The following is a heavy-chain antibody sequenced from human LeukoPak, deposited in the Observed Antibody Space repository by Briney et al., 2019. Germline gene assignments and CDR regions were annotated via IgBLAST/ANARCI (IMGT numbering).Heavy chain of an antibody. J-gene: IGHJ4*02. CDR2: IYPGDSDT. CDR1: GYSFINYW. Sequence: GESLKISCKGSGYSFINYWIGWVRQMPGKGLEWMGIIYPGDSDTRYSPSFQGQVTISADKSINTAYLQWSSPKASDTAMYYCARHITLSGDYFDYWGQGTLVTVSS. V-gene: IGHV5-51*01. D-gene: IGHD3-10*01. CDR3: ARHITLSGDYFDY.